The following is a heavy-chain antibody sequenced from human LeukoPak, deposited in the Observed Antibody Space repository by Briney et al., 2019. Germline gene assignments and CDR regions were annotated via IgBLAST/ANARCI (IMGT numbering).Heavy chain of an antibody. CDR1: GFTVSSDY. CDR2: ISSSGSTI. CDR3: ARGHKLSGYYPPYYFDY. D-gene: IGHD3-22*01. Sequence: GGSLRLSCAASGFTVSSDYMSWVRQAPGKGLEWVSYISSSGSTIYYADSVKGRFTISRDNAKNSLYLQMNSLRAEDTAVYYCARGHKLSGYYPPYYFDYWGQGTLVTVSS. J-gene: IGHJ4*02. V-gene: IGHV3-11*04.